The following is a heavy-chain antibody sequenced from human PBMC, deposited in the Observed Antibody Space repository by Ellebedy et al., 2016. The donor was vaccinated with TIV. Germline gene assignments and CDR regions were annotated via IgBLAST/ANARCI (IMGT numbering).Heavy chain of an antibody. J-gene: IGHJ3*02. D-gene: IGHD3-9*01. CDR2: IYYSGST. CDR3: ARDSPKTLRYFDWPEGAFDI. Sequence: SETLSLTCTVSGYSISSGYYWGWIRQPPGKGLEWIGSIYYSGSTYYNPSLKSRVTISVDTSKNQFSLKLSSVTAADTAVYYCARDSPKTLRYFDWPEGAFDIWGQGTMVTVSS. CDR1: GYSISSGYY. V-gene: IGHV4-38-2*02.